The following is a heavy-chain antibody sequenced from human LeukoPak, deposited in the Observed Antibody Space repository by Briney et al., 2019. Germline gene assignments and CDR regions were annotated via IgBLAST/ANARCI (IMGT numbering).Heavy chain of an antibody. CDR1: GFTFSSYG. CDR2: ISYDGSNK. J-gene: IGHJ4*02. Sequence: RGSLRLSCAASGFTFSSYGMHWVRQAPGKGLEWVAVISYDGSNKYYADSVKGRFTISRDNSKNTLYLQMNSLRAEDTAVYYCAREQLVRTWSFDYWGQGTLVTVSS. CDR3: AREQLVRTWSFDY. D-gene: IGHD6-13*01. V-gene: IGHV3-30*03.